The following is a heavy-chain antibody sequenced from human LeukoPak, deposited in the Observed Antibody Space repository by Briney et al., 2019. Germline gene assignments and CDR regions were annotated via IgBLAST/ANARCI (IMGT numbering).Heavy chain of an antibody. Sequence: AAVNVSCKACGYTFTSYDIYWVRQATGQGVEWMGWMNPNRGNTGYAQKFQGRATLTRNTSISTAYMELSSLRSEDTAVDYCAGRPSLVVVAATLDYWGQGTLVTVSS. CDR3: AGRPSLVVVAATLDY. V-gene: IGHV1-8*01. CDR2: MNPNRGNT. CDR1: GYTFTSYD. D-gene: IGHD2-15*01. J-gene: IGHJ4*02.